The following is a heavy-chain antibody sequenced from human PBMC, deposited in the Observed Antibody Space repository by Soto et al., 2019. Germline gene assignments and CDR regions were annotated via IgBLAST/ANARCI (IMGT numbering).Heavy chain of an antibody. D-gene: IGHD1-1*01. Sequence: EVQVVEAGGDLVEPGGALRISCETSGFTFSSAWMSWVRQAPGKGLECVARIKSNKDGGARDYAAPVNGRFSIPRDESKSTMYLQTNRLRAEDTALYSCVEGWNALWCQGTLVTISS. CDR1: GFTFSSAW. CDR2: IKSNKDGGAR. CDR3: VEGWNAL. J-gene: IGHJ4*02. V-gene: IGHV3-15*01.